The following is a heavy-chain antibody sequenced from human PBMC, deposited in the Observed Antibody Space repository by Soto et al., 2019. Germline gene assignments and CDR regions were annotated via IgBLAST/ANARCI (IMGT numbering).Heavy chain of an antibody. D-gene: IGHD5-12*01. CDR1: GYTFTNYA. J-gene: IGHJ4*02. Sequence: QVQLVQSGAEEKKPGASVKVCCKASGYTFTNYATHWVRQAPGQRLEWMGWINAGNGNTKYSQKFQGRVTITRDTSASTAYMELSSLRSEDTAVYYCARVSGYYLPDYWGQGTLVTVSS. CDR2: INAGNGNT. CDR3: ARVSGYYLPDY. V-gene: IGHV1-3*05.